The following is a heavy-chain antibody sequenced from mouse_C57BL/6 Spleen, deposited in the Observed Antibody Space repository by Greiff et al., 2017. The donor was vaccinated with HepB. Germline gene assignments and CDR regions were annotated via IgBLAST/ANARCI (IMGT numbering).Heavy chain of an antibody. CDR3: ARGLGYYFDY. J-gene: IGHJ2*01. Sequence: QVQLKQSGPELVKPGASVKISCKASGYAFSSSWMNWVKQRPGKGLEWIGRIYPGDGDPNYNGKFKGKATLTADKSSSTAYMHLSSLTSEDSAVYFCARGLGYYFDYWGQGTTLTVSS. V-gene: IGHV1-82*01. D-gene: IGHD4-1*01. CDR1: GYAFSSSW. CDR2: IYPGDGDP.